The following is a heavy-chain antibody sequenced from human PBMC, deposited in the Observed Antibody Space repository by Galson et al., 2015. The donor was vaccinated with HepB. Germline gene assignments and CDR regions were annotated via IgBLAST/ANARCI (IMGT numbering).Heavy chain of an antibody. D-gene: IGHD1-26*01. CDR2: ISGGGGTK. V-gene: IGHV3-23*01. CDR1: GFTFNNYA. CDR3: AKDRTEWELFGGAFDY. J-gene: IGHJ4*02. Sequence: SLRLSCAASGFTFNNYAVYWVRQAPGKGLEWVSSISGGGGTKYYADSVKGRFTISRDNFKNTLYLQMNSLRVEDTAVYYCAKDRTEWELFGGAFDYWGQGILVTVAS.